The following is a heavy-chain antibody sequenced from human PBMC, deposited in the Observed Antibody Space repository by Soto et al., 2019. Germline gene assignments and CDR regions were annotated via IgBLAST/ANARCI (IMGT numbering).Heavy chain of an antibody. CDR2: ISGSGGST. V-gene: IGHV3-23*01. CDR1: GFTFSSYA. Sequence: EVQLLESGGGLVQPGGSLRLSCAASGFTFSSYAMSWVRQAPGKGLEWVSAISGSGGSTYYADSVKGRFTISRDNSKNTLYLQMNSLRAEDTAAYYCAKDIVVVVAPYYFDYWGQGTQVTVSS. J-gene: IGHJ4*02. CDR3: AKDIVVVVAPYYFDY. D-gene: IGHD2-15*01.